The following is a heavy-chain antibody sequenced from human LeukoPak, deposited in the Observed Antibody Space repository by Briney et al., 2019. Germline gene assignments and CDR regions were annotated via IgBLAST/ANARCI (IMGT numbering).Heavy chain of an antibody. D-gene: IGHD2-15*01. J-gene: IGHJ5*02. Sequence: ASVNVSCKASGYTFTSYDINWVRQATGQGLEWMGWMNPNSGNTGYAQKFQGRVTMTRNTSISTAYMELSSLRSEDTAVYYCARGPDRVVAEERHFDPWGQGTLVTVSS. CDR3: ARGPDRVVAEERHFDP. CDR1: GYTFTSYD. CDR2: MNPNSGNT. V-gene: IGHV1-8*01.